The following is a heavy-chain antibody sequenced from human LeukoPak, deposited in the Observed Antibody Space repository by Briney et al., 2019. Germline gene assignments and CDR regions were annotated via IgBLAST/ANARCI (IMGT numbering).Heavy chain of an antibody. V-gene: IGHV1-2*02. CDR1: GYTFTGYY. D-gene: IGHD3-22*01. CDR2: INPNSGGT. CDR3: ARGRVADDSSGYENWFDP. J-gene: IGHJ5*02. Sequence: ASVKVSCKASGYTFTGYYMHWVRQAPGQGLEWMGWINPNSGGTNYAQKFQGRVTMTRDTSISTAYMELSRLRSDDTAVYYCARGRVADDSSGYENWFDPWGQGTLVTVSS.